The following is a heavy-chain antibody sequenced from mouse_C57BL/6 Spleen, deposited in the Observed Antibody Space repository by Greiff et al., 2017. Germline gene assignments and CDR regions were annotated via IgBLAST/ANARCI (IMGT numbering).Heavy chain of an antibody. CDR1: GYTFTSSG. Sequence: VQLQQSGAELARPGASVKLSCKASGYTFTSSGISWVKQRTGQGLEWIGEIYPRSGNTYYNEKFKGKATLTADKSSSTAYMELRSLTSEDSAVYFWARPVVYYYAMDYGGQGTSVTVSA. J-gene: IGHJ4*01. V-gene: IGHV1-81*01. D-gene: IGHD1-1*01. CDR3: ARPVVYYYAMDY. CDR2: IYPRSGNT.